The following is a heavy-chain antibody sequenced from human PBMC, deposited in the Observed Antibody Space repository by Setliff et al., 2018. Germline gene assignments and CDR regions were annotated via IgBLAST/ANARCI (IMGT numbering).Heavy chain of an antibody. D-gene: IGHD2-2*02. Sequence: ETLSLTCNVSGASIRNFYWSWIRQPAGKGLEWIGHIHSSGTAYYNPSLKSRVTVIVDTSKNQFSLRLSSVTAADTAIYYCARIPYSYYMDVWGKGTTVTVSS. CDR1: GASIRNFY. CDR3: ARIPYSYYMDV. CDR2: IHSSGTA. J-gene: IGHJ6*03. V-gene: IGHV4-4*07.